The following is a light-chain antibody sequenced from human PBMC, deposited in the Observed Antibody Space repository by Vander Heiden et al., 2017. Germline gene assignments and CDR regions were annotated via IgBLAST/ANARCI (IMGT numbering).Light chain of an antibody. CDR3: GTWDSSLSAYV. Sequence: QSVLTQPPSVSAAPGQKVTISCSGSSSNIGNNYVSWYQQLPGTAPKLLSYDNNKRPSGIPDRFSGSKSGTSATLGITGLQTGDEADYYCGTWDSSLSAYVFGTGTKVTGL. J-gene: IGLJ1*01. CDR1: SSNIGNNY. V-gene: IGLV1-51*01. CDR2: DNN.